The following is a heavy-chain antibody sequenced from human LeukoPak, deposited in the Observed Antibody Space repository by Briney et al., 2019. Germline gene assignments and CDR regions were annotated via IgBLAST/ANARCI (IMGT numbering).Heavy chain of an antibody. J-gene: IGHJ4*02. Sequence: SESLSLTCVVYGGSFSGYYWSWIRQPPGKGLEWIGEINHSGSTNYNPSLKSRVTISVDTSKNQFSLKLSSVTAADTAVYYCARYRGLGYCSGGSCPRLDYWGQGTLVTVSS. CDR1: GGSFSGYY. CDR2: INHSGST. D-gene: IGHD2-15*01. V-gene: IGHV4-34*01. CDR3: ARYRGLGYCSGGSCPRLDY.